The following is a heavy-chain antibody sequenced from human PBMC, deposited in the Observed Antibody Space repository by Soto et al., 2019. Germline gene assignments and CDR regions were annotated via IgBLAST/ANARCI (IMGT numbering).Heavy chain of an antibody. CDR1: GYTFTSYD. CDR2: MNPNSGNT. CDR3: AAVWFGELFAFDI. D-gene: IGHD3-10*01. J-gene: IGHJ3*02. Sequence: ASVKVSCKASGYTFTSYDINWVRQATGQGLEWMGWMNPNSGNTGYAQKFQGRVTMTRNTSISTAYMELSSLRSEDTAVYYCAAVWFGELFAFDIWGQGTMVTVSS. V-gene: IGHV1-8*01.